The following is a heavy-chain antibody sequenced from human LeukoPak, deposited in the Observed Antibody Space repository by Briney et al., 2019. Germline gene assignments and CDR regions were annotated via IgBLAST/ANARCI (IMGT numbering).Heavy chain of an antibody. J-gene: IGHJ4*02. Sequence: SETLSLTCTVSGGSVSSYYWSWIRQPPGKGLEWIGYIYYSGSTNYNPSLKSRVTISVDTSKNQFSLKLSSVTAADTAVYYCARYSGYYLSYFDYWGQGTLVTVS. V-gene: IGHV4-59*02. CDR3: ARYSGYYLSYFDY. CDR1: GGSVSSYY. D-gene: IGHD3-22*01. CDR2: IYYSGST.